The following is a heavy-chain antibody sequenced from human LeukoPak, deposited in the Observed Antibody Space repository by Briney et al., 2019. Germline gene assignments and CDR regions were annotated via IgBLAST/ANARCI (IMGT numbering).Heavy chain of an antibody. D-gene: IGHD3-9*01. Sequence: PGGSLRLSCAASGFTFSVNTMSGVPQTPGKGLEWVSAISGSGGSTYYADCVKGRFTLPRDNSKDTLYLQMNSLRAEDTAVYYCVRDGDILIGYGLDYWGQGTLVTVSS. CDR3: VRDGDILIGYGLDY. V-gene: IGHV3-23*01. J-gene: IGHJ4*02. CDR1: GFTFSVNT. CDR2: ISGSGGST.